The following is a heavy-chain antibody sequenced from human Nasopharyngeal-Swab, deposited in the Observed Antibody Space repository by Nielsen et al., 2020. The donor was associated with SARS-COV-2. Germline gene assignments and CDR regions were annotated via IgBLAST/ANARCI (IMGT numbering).Heavy chain of an antibody. J-gene: IGHJ4*02. CDR2: ISYDGSNK. CDR1: RITFSSYG. CDR3: ATTTVTTLFDY. Sequence: GESLKISCAASRITFSSYGMHWVRQAPGKGLAWVAVISYDGSNKYYADSVKGRFTISRDNSKNTLYLQMNSLRAEDTAVYYCATTTVTTLFDYWGQGTLVTVSS. D-gene: IGHD4-11*01. V-gene: IGHV3-30*03.